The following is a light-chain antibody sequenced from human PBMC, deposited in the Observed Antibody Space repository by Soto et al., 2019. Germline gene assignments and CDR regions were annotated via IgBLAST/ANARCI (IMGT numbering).Light chain of an antibody. CDR1: SSDVGGPNY. CDR2: EVN. J-gene: IGLJ1*01. Sequence: QSALTQPASVSGSPGQSITISCTGTSSDVGGPNYVSWYQQHPGKAPKLIIYEVNKWPSGVSNRFSGSKSGNTASLTVSGLQAEDEADYYCGSWDSSLSAYVFGTGTKLTVL. V-gene: IGLV2-14*01. CDR3: GSWDSSLSAYV.